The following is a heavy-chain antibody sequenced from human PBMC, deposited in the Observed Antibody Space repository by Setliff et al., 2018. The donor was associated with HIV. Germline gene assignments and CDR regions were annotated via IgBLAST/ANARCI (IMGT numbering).Heavy chain of an antibody. CDR3: ARDNPHFGVASSYYYGMDV. CDR2: IYYNGIT. D-gene: IGHD3-3*01. V-gene: IGHV4-31*03. CDR1: RGSISSGGYY. Sequence: PSETLSLTCTVSRGSISSGGYYWSWIRQHPERGLEWIGYIYYNGITYYSPSLRSRVIMSVDTSRNEFSLRLSSVTAADTAMYYCARDNPHFGVASSYYYGMDVWGQGTTVTVSS. J-gene: IGHJ6*02.